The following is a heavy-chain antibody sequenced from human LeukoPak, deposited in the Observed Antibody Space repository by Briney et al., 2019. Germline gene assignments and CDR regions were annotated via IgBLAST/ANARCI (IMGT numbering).Heavy chain of an antibody. V-gene: IGHV3-23*01. D-gene: IGHD3-9*01. Sequence: GGSLRLSCAASGFTFSSYAMTWVRQSPGKGLEWVSAMSSGGGSTYYAYYTDSVKGRFTVSRDNSKNTLYLQMNSLRAEDTAVYYCAKFYDILTGYFDYWGQGTLVTVSS. J-gene: IGHJ4*02. CDR2: MSSGGGST. CDR3: AKFYDILTGYFDY. CDR1: GFTFSSYA.